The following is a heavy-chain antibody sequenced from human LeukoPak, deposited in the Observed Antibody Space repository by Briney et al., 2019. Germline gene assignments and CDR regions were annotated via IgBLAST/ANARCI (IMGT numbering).Heavy chain of an antibody. Sequence: SETLSLTCTVSGGSISSHYWSWIRQPAGKGLEWIGRIYTSGSTIYNPSLKSRVTMSVDTSKNQFSLKLSSVTAADTAVYYCARGRYESTRLRAYYYYYMDVWGKGTTVTVSS. D-gene: IGHD1-14*01. CDR1: GGSISSHY. CDR2: IYTSGST. V-gene: IGHV4-4*07. CDR3: ARGRYESTRLRAYYYYYMDV. J-gene: IGHJ6*03.